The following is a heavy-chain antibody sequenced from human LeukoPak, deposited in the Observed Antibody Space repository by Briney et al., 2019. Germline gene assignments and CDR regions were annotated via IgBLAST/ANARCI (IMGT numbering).Heavy chain of an antibody. Sequence: ASVKVSCKASGYTFTSYAMNWVRQAPGQGLEWMGWSDTNTGNPTYAQGFTGRFVFSLDTSVSTAYLQISSLKAEDTAVYYCARSFRYSSSWPGKNYFDHWGQGTLVTVSS. CDR2: SDTNTGNP. V-gene: IGHV7-4-1*02. D-gene: IGHD6-13*01. CDR1: GYTFTSYA. CDR3: ARSFRYSSSWPGKNYFDH. J-gene: IGHJ4*02.